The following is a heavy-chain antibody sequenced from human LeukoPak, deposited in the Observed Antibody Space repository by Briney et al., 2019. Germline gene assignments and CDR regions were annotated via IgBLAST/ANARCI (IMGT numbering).Heavy chain of an antibody. CDR3: ARVRSSSWSLFDP. D-gene: IGHD6-13*01. J-gene: IGHJ5*02. CDR2: INPSSSGT. V-gene: IGHV1-2*02. CDR1: GYTFTDYY. Sequence: ASVKVSCKASGYTFTDYYIYWVRQAPGQGLEWMGWINPSSSGTNYAQNFQGRVTMTRDTSISTAYMELSRLRSDDTAVYYCARVRSSSWSLFDPWGQGTLVTVSS.